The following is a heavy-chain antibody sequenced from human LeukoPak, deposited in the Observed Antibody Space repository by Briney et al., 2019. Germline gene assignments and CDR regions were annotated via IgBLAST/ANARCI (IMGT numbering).Heavy chain of an antibody. CDR3: ARETYCTSTSCPIGDHFDY. D-gene: IGHD2-2*01. Sequence: GGSLRLSCAASGFTFSSYGMSWVRQAPGKGLEWVANIKQDGSEKYYVDSVKGRFTISRDNAKNSLYLQVNSLRAEDTAVYYCARETYCTSTSCPIGDHFDYWGQGTLVTVSS. CDR1: GFTFSSYG. V-gene: IGHV3-7*01. CDR2: IKQDGSEK. J-gene: IGHJ4*02.